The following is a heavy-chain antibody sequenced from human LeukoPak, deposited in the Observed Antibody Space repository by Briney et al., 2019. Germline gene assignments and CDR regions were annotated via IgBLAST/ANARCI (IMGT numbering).Heavy chain of an antibody. Sequence: ASVKVSCKDSGYTFTGYYMLWVRQAPGQGVKWMEWINPNSGGTQYAQKLQGRVTMTRDKSISTAYMQLSRLRSDDTAVYYCARILGRRGRDGYNRLDPWGQGTLVTVSS. CDR2: INPNSGGT. D-gene: IGHD5-24*01. J-gene: IGHJ5*02. V-gene: IGHV1-2*02. CDR1: GYTFTGYY. CDR3: ARILGRRGRDGYNRLDP.